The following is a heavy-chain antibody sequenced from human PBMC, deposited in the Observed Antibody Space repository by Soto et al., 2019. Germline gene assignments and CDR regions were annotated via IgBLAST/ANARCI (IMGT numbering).Heavy chain of an antibody. Sequence: SQTLSLTCAISGDSVSSNSVVWNWIRQSPSGGLEWLGRTYYRSRWYSEYAISVQSRITVNADTSKNQVSLQLDSVTPDDTAVYYCARLLGNSWIHYSGQATLVTVSS. J-gene: IGHJ4*02. CDR1: GDSVSSNSVV. CDR3: ARLLGNSWIHY. CDR2: TYYRSRWYS. D-gene: IGHD6-13*01. V-gene: IGHV6-1*01.